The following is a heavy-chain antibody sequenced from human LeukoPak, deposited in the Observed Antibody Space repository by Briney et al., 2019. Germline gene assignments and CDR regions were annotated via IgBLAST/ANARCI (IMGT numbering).Heavy chain of an antibody. Sequence: SETLSLTCNVSGGSIRGYYWSWIRQPPGKGLEWIGYIYSSGSTNYNPSLKSRATISVDTSKNQFSLKLSSVTAADTAVYYCARVKAYYGSGSYFDYWGQGTLVTVSS. CDR3: ARVKAYYGSGSYFDY. J-gene: IGHJ4*02. V-gene: IGHV4-59*08. CDR2: IYSSGST. D-gene: IGHD3-10*01. CDR1: GGSIRGYY.